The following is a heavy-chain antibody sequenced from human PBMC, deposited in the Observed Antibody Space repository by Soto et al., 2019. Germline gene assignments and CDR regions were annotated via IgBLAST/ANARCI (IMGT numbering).Heavy chain of an antibody. CDR3: ARFATVTTFDP. CDR2: INAGNGNT. V-gene: IGHV1-3*01. J-gene: IGHJ5*02. CDR1: GYTFTSYA. D-gene: IGHD4-17*01. Sequence: QVQLVQSGAEVKKPGASVKVSCKASGYTFTSYAMHWVRQAPGQRLEWMGWINAGNGNTKYSQKFQGRVTITRDTSASTAYRELSSLRSEDTAVYYCARFATVTTFDPWAREPWSPSPQ.